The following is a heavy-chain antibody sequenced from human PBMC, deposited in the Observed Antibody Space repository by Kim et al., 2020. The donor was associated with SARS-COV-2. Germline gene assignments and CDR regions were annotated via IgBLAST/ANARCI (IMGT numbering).Heavy chain of an antibody. CDR2: ISWNSGSI. J-gene: IGHJ4*02. CDR3: AKAAAPGIAAAGAY. Sequence: GGSLILSCAASGFTFDDYAMHWVRQAPGKGLEWVSGISWNSGSIGYADSVKGRFTISRDNAKNSLYLQMNSLRAEDTALYYCAKAAAPGIAAAGAYWGQGTLVTVSS. CDR1: GFTFDDYA. D-gene: IGHD6-13*01. V-gene: IGHV3-9*01.